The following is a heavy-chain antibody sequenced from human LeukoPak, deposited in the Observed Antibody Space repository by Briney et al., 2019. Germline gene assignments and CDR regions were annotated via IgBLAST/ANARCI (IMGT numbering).Heavy chain of an antibody. Sequence: SETLSLTCTVSGGSISSYYWSWIRQPPGKGLEWIGYIYTSGSTNYNPSLKSRVTISVDTSKNQFSLMLSSVTAADTAVYYCAGLRRVSSIAARRPSYYFDYWGQGTLVTVSS. D-gene: IGHD6-6*01. CDR2: IYTSGST. CDR1: GGSISSYY. CDR3: AGLRRVSSIAARRPSYYFDY. J-gene: IGHJ4*02. V-gene: IGHV4-4*09.